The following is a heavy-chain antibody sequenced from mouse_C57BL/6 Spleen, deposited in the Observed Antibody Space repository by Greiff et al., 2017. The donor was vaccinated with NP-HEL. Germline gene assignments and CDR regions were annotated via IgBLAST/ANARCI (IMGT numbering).Heavy chain of an antibody. J-gene: IGHJ2*01. CDR2: ISDGGSYT. Sequence: EVQGVESGGGLVKPGGSLKLSCAASGFTFSSYAMSWVRQTPEKRLEWVATISDGGSYTYYPDNVKGRFTISRDNAKNNLYLQMSHLKSEDTAMYYCARDDYDGYYVDFDYWGQGTTLTVSS. V-gene: IGHV5-4*01. CDR1: GFTFSSYA. D-gene: IGHD2-3*01. CDR3: ARDDYDGYYVDFDY.